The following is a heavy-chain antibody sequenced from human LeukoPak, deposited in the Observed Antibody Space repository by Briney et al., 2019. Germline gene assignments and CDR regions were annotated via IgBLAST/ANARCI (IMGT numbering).Heavy chain of an antibody. D-gene: IGHD6-13*01. CDR2: IYTSGST. V-gene: IGHV4-61*02. J-gene: IGHJ6*02. Sequence: SETLSLTCTVSGGSISSGSYYWSWIRQPAGKKLEWIGRIYTSGSTYYNPSLKSRVTISVDTFKNQFSLKLSSVTAADTAVYYCATSLSSWYPNSAYYYGMDVWGQGTTVTVSS. CDR3: ATSLSSWYPNSAYYYGMDV. CDR1: GGSISSGSYY.